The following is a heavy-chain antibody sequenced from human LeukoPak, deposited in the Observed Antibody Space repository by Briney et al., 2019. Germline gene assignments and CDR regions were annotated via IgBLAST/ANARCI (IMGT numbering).Heavy chain of an antibody. CDR1: GFSFSSYS. CDR3: VSPTADYPFLYYFDS. Sequence: GGSPRLSCAASGFSFSSYSIHWVRQAPGKGLEWVAVISSDGNSKNFALSVKGRFAISRDNSKNTLFLQMNNLRSEDTALYYCVSPTADYPFLYYFDSWDQGTLVTVSS. J-gene: IGHJ4*02. V-gene: IGHV3-30*09. CDR2: ISSDGNSK. D-gene: IGHD5-12*01.